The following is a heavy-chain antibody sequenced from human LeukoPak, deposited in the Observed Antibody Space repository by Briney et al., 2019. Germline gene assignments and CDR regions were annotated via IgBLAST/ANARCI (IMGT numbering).Heavy chain of an antibody. CDR2: IYYSGSP. Sequence: PSDTLSLTCTVSGGSISSYYWSGIRQPPGRGREWIGYIYYSGSPNYNPSLKSRVTISVDTSKKQFYLKMRSVTAEDAGGYYCGRLEYSSGWSEDWFDPGGQGNGVRVSS. D-gene: IGHD6-19*01. J-gene: IGHJ5*02. V-gene: IGHV4-59*08. CDR1: GGSISSYY. CDR3: GRLEYSSGWSEDWFDP.